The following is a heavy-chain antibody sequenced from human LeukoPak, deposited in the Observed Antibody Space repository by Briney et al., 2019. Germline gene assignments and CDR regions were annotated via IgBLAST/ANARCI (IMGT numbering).Heavy chain of an antibody. CDR2: IIPIFGTA. V-gene: IGHV1-69*05. Sequence: ASVNVSCKASGGTFSRYAISWVRQAPGQGLEWMGGIIPIFGTANYAQKFQGRVTITTDESTSTAYMELSSLRSEDTAVYYCARGELQPRDYYYYYMDVWGKGTTVTVSS. CDR3: ARGELQPRDYYYYYMDV. CDR1: GGTFSRYA. J-gene: IGHJ6*03. D-gene: IGHD1-7*01.